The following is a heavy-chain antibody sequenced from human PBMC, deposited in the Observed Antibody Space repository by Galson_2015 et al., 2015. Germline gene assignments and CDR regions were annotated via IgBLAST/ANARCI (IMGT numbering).Heavy chain of an antibody. J-gene: IGHJ4*02. V-gene: IGHV3-23*01. CDR1: GFTFSSYA. Sequence: SLRLSCAASGFTFSSYAMSWVRQAPGKGLEWVSAISGSGGSTYYADSVKGRFTISRDNSKNTLYLQMNSLRAEDTAVYYCAKSPRRGIAVAGHFDYWGQGTLVTVSS. CDR2: ISGSGGST. D-gene: IGHD6-19*01. CDR3: AKSPRRGIAVAGHFDY.